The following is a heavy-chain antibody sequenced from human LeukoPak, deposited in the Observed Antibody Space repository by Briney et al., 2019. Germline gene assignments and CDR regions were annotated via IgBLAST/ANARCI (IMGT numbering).Heavy chain of an antibody. CDR2: ISYDGSNK. CDR1: GFTFSSYA. D-gene: IGHD1-26*01. V-gene: IGHV3-30*03. CDR3: ATRVGADFDY. Sequence: GGSLRLSCAASGFTFSSYAIHWVRQAPGKGLEWVALISYDGSNKYYADSVKGRFTISRDNSKNTLYLQMNSLRAEDTAVYYCATRVGADFDYWGQGTLVTVSS. J-gene: IGHJ4*02.